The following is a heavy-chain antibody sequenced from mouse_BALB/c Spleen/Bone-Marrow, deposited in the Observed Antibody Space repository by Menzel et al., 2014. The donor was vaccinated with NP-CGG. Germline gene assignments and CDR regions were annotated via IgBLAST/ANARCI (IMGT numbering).Heavy chain of an antibody. J-gene: IGHJ2*01. CDR2: VDPADGNT. CDR1: GFNIKDTY. D-gene: IGHD2-14*01. CDR3: ARYRVGTYFDY. Sequence: EVQLQQSGAELVKPGASVKLSCTASGFNIKDTYMHWVKQRPEQGLEWIGRVDPADGNTKYDPKFQGKATITADTSSNTAYLQPSSLTSEDTAVYYCARYRVGTYFDYWGQGTTLTVSS. V-gene: IGHV14-3*02.